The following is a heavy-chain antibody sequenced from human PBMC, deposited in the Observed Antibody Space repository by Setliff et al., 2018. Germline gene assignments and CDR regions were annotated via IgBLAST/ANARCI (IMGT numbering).Heavy chain of an antibody. D-gene: IGHD1-26*01. V-gene: IGHV4-4*07. CDR1: GGSISNYY. J-gene: IGHJ3*02. CDR2: IYTSGST. CDR3: ARKGISALSGAFDM. Sequence: PSETLSLTCTVSGGSISNYYWSWIRQPAGKGLEWIGRIYTSGSTNYNPSLKSRVTMSVDTSKNQFSLELSSVTAADTAVYYCARKGISALSGAFDMWGQRTMVTVSS.